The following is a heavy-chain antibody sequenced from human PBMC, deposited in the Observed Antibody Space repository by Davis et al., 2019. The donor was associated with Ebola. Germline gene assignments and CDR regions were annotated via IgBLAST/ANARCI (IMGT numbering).Heavy chain of an antibody. J-gene: IGHJ4*02. CDR3: ARGTHGDLPLDY. Sequence: PGGSLRLSCAASGFTFRRSDMHWVRQATGKGLEWVSAIGTAGDTYYPGSVKGRFTISRENAKNSLYLQMNSLRAEDTAVYYCARGTHGDLPLDYWGQGTLVTVSS. D-gene: IGHD4-17*01. CDR1: GFTFRRSD. V-gene: IGHV3-13*01. CDR2: IGTAGDT.